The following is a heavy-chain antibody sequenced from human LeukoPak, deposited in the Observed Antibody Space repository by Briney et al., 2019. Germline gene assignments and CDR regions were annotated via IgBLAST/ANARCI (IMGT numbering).Heavy chain of an antibody. J-gene: IGHJ4*02. CDR3: AREGIAARRLFGY. V-gene: IGHV3-48*01. CDR2: ISSSSSTI. CDR1: GFTFSSYS. Sequence: GGSLRLSCAASGFTFSSYSMNWVRQAPGKGLEWVSYISSSSSTIYYADSVKGRFTISRDNARNSLYLQMNSLRAEDTAVYYCAREGIAARRLFGYWGQGTLVTVSS. D-gene: IGHD6-6*01.